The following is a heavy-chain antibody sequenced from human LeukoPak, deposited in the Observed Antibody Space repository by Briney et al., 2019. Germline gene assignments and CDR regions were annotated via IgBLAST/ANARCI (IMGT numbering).Heavy chain of an antibody. CDR1: GFTFSTFG. J-gene: IGHJ4*02. CDR3: ARLIGDRTIYDY. V-gene: IGHV3-7*01. CDR2: INQGGSET. Sequence: PGGSLRLSCAASGFTFSTFGMNWVRQAPGKGLEWVASINQGGSETYYVESVKGRFTISRDNAMNSFFLQMNSLRAEDTAVYYCARLIGDRTIYDYWGQGTLVTVSS. D-gene: IGHD6-6*01.